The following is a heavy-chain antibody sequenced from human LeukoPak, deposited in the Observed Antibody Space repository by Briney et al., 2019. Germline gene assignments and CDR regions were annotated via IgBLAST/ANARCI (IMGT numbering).Heavy chain of an antibody. D-gene: IGHD5-24*01. CDR1: GYTFTGYY. V-gene: IGHV1-2*02. CDR2: INPNSGGT. J-gene: IGHJ3*02. Sequence: GASMKVSCKASGYTFTGYYMHWVRQAPGQGLEWMGWINPNSGGTNYAQKFQGRVTMTRDTSISTAYMELSRLRSDDTAVYYCARAMATVVGAFDIWGQGTMVTVSS. CDR3: ARAMATVVGAFDI.